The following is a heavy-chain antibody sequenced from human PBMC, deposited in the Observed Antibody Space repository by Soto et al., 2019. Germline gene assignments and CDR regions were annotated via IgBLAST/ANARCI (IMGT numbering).Heavy chain of an antibody. CDR2: INAANGDT. J-gene: IGHJ5*02. Sequence: VASVKVSCKASGYTFTSYGIHWVLQAPGQRLEWMGWINAANGDTKYSPKFQGRVTITRDTSASTAYMELSSLRSEDTAVYYCVRRHVSATGIDWFDPWGQGTLVTVSS. V-gene: IGHV1-3*01. D-gene: IGHD6-13*01. CDR3: VRRHVSATGIDWFDP. CDR1: GYTFTSYG.